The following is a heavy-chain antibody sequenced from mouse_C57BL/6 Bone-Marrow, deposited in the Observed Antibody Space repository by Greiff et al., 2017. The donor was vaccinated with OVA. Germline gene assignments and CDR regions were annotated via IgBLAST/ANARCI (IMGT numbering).Heavy chain of an antibody. D-gene: IGHD2-1*01. V-gene: IGHV5-9-1*02. CDR1: GFTFSSYA. CDR2: ISSGGDYI. Sequence: EVQGVESGEGLVKPGGSLKLSCAASGFTFSSYAMSWVRQTPEKRLEWVAYISSGGDYIYYADTVKGRFTISRDNARNTLYLQMRSLQSEDTAMYYCTMLLDAMDYWGQGTSVTVSS. J-gene: IGHJ4*01. CDR3: TMLLDAMDY.